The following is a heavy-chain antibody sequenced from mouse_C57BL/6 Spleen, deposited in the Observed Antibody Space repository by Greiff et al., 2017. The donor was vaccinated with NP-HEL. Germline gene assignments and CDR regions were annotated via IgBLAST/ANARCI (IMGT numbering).Heavy chain of an antibody. Sequence: VQLQQPGAELVRPGSSVKLSCTASGYTFTSYWMHWVKQSPIQGLEWIGNIDTSDSDTHYNQTFKEKATFTVDKASNTAYSQRSIMTSEDSAVIYCARVGIFAMDYWGQGTSVTVSS. D-gene: IGHD4-1*01. CDR1: GYTFTSYW. CDR3: ARVGIFAMDY. V-gene: IGHV1-52*01. J-gene: IGHJ4*01. CDR2: IDTSDSDT.